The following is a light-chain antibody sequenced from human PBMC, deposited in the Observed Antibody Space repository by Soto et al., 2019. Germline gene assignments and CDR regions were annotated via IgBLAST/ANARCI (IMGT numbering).Light chain of an antibody. CDR2: DTS. J-gene: IGKJ5*01. CDR3: QQYNNWPPIT. CDR1: QSVSSK. V-gene: IGKV3D-15*01. Sequence: EIVMTQSPASLSVSPGERATLSCRASQSVSSKLAWYQKKPGQAPRLLIYDTSARATGTPARFSGSGSGTEFTLTISGLQSEDFAVYYCQQYNNWPPITFGQGTRLEMK.